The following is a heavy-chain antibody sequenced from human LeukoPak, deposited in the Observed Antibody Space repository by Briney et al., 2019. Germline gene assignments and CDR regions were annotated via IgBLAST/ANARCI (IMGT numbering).Heavy chain of an antibody. CDR3: ARVASSWYNYFDY. J-gene: IGHJ4*02. D-gene: IGHD6-13*01. CDR2: IYCSGST. V-gene: IGHV4-59*01. Sequence: NPSETLSLTCTVSGGSISSYYWSWIRQPPGKGLEWIGYIYCSGSTNYNPSLTSRVTISVDTSKNQFSLKLSSVTAADTAVYYCARVASSWYNYFDYWGQGALVTVSS. CDR1: GGSISSYY.